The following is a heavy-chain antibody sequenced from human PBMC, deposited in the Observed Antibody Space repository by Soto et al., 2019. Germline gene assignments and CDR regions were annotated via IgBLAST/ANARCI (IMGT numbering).Heavy chain of an antibody. Sequence: SETLSLTCTVSGGSINSYWWSWIRQPAGKGLEWIGRVYSSGTTDYNPSLNSRATMSVETSKDQFSLKLSSVTAADTAVYYCARDIASYAYGEGYWGQGIQVTVSS. CDR2: VYSSGTT. J-gene: IGHJ4*02. D-gene: IGHD2-21*01. CDR3: ARDIASYAYGEGY. CDR1: GGSINSYW. V-gene: IGHV4-4*07.